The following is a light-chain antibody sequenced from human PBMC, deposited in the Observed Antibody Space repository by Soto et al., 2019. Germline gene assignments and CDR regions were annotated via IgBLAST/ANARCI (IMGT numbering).Light chain of an antibody. Sequence: SVLTQPASVSGSPGQSITISCTGSNSDIGTYNYVSWYQQLPGKAPKLVISEVSNRPSGISGRFSGSKSGNAASLTISGLHAEDEATYYCSSYTSTSTLYVFGPGTKVTVL. CDR3: SSYTSTSTLYV. J-gene: IGLJ1*01. V-gene: IGLV2-14*01. CDR2: EVS. CDR1: NSDIGTYNY.